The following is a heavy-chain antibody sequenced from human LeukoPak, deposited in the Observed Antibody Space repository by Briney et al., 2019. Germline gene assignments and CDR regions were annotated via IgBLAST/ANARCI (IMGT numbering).Heavy chain of an antibody. Sequence: GASVKVSCKASGGTFSSYAISWVRQAPGQGLEWMGGIIPIFGTANYARKFQGRVTITADESTSTAYMELSSLRSEDTAVYYCARGHCSSTSCYWFGYYYYGMDVWGQGTTVTVSS. CDR3: ARGHCSSTSCYWFGYYYYGMDV. CDR2: IIPIFGTA. D-gene: IGHD2-2*01. V-gene: IGHV1-69*13. CDR1: GGTFSSYA. J-gene: IGHJ6*02.